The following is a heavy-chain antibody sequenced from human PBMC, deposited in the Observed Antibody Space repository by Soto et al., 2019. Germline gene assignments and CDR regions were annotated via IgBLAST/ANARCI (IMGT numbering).Heavy chain of an antibody. Sequence: SVKVSCKASGFKFTSSAVQWVRQARGQRLEWIGWVVVGSGNTNYAQKFQERVTITRDMSTSTAYMELSSLRSEDTAVYYCAADPGYDSSGYYYGASYWGQGTLVTVSS. CDR3: AADPGYDSSGYYYGASY. CDR2: VVVGSGNT. J-gene: IGHJ4*02. CDR1: GFKFTSSA. V-gene: IGHV1-58*01. D-gene: IGHD3-22*01.